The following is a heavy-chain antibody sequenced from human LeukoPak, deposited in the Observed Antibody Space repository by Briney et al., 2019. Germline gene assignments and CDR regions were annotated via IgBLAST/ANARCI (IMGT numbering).Heavy chain of an antibody. CDR3: ARLRAQGWFDP. D-gene: IGHD3-10*01. J-gene: IGHJ5*02. CDR2: IYYSGST. CDR1: GGSISSSSYY. V-gene: IGHV4-39*01. Sequence: PSETLSLTCTVSGGSISSSSYYWGWIRQPPGKGLEWIGSIYYSGSTYYNPSLKSRVTISVDTSKNQFSLKLSSVTAADTAVYYCARLRAQGWFDPWGQGTLVTVSS.